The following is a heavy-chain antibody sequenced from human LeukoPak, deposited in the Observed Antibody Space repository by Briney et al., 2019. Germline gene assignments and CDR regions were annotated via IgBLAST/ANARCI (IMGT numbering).Heavy chain of an antibody. J-gene: IGHJ6*03. CDR3: ARGWIKYDSYYYYMDV. CDR2: INHSGST. CDR1: GGSFSGYY. D-gene: IGHD3-22*01. Sequence: PSETLSLTCAVYGGSFSGYYWSWIRQPPGKGLEWIGEINHSGSTNYNPSLKSRVTISVDRSKNQFSLKLSSVTAADTAVYYCARGWIKYDSYYYYMDVWGKGTTVTVSS. V-gene: IGHV4-34*01.